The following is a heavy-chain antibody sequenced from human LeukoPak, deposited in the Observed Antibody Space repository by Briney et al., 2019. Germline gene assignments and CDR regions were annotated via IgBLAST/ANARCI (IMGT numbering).Heavy chain of an antibody. J-gene: IGHJ1*01. CDR1: GGSFSGYY. Sequence: SETLSLTCAVYGGSFSGYYWSWIRQPPGKGLGCIGEINHSGSTNYNPSLKSRVTISVDTSKKQFSLKLSSVTAADTAGYYCARGRYWGQGTLVRFSS. CDR2: INHSGST. CDR3: ARGRY. V-gene: IGHV4-34*01.